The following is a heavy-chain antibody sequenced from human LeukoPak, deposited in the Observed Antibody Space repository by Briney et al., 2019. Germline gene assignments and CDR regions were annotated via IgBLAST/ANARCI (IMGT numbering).Heavy chain of an antibody. V-gene: IGHV1-18*01. Sequence: GASVKVSCKASGYTFTSYGISWVRQAPGQGLEWMGWVSAYNGNRNYAQKLQGRVTMTTDNSTSTAYRVVRSLRSDHTAVYYCARVERLVFGYWGQGTLVTVSS. CDR1: GYTFTSYG. CDR2: VSAYNGNR. J-gene: IGHJ4*02. D-gene: IGHD3-10*01. CDR3: ARVERLVFGY.